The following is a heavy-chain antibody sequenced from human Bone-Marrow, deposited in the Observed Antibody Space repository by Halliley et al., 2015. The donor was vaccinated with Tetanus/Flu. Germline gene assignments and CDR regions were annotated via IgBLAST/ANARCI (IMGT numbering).Heavy chain of an antibody. CDR3: AKGRRSKGVYYYGLDV. D-gene: IGHD2-2*01. J-gene: IGHJ6*02. CDR2: LGFTGGGS. V-gene: IGHV3-23*01. CDR1: GFNFGAYA. Sequence: SLRLSCEASGFNFGAYAMTWVRQAPGKGLEWVSGLGFTGGGSYYADSVKGRFTISRDNSRNTLYLQMNRLTVEDTAVYYCAKGRRSKGVYYYGLDVWGQGTTVTVSS.